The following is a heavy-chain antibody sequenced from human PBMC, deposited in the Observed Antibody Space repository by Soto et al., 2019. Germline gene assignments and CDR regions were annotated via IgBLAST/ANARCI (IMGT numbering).Heavy chain of an antibody. CDR1: GFTFGDYA. J-gene: IGHJ4*02. D-gene: IGHD3-3*01. CDR2: IRSKAYGGTT. Sequence: PGGSLRLSCTASGFTFGDYAMSWFRQAPGKGLEWVGFIRSKAYGGTTEYAASVKGRFTISRDDSKSIAYLQMNSLKTEDTAVYYCTRSSDYYDFWSGYYLAREFDYWGQGTLVTVSS. V-gene: IGHV3-49*03. CDR3: TRSSDYYDFWSGYYLAREFDY.